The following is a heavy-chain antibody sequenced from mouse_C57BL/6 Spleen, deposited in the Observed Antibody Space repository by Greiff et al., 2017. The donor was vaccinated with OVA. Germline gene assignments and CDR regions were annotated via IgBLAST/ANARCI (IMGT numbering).Heavy chain of an antibody. V-gene: IGHV1-55*01. D-gene: IGHD2-5*01. CDR1: GYTFTSYW. CDR3: ASPYYSKGGFDY. J-gene: IGHJ2*01. Sequence: VQLQQPGAELVKPGASVKMSCKASGYTFTSYWITWVKQRPGQGLEWIGDIYPGSGSTNYNEKFKSKATLTVDTSCSTAYMQLSSLTSEDSAVYYCASPYYSKGGFDYWGQGTTLTVSS. CDR2: IYPGSGST.